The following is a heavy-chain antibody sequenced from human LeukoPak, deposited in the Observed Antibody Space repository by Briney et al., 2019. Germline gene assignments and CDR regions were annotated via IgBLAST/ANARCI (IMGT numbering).Heavy chain of an antibody. J-gene: IGHJ6*02. CDR1: GGSFSGYY. CDR3: ARSLSARYYYYYYGMDV. D-gene: IGHD3-3*01. CDR2: INHSGST. V-gene: IGHV4-34*01. Sequence: SETLSLTCAAYGGSFSGYYWSWIRQPPGKGLEWIGEINHSGSTNYNPSLKSRVTISVDTSKNQFSLKLSSVTAADTAVYYCARSLSARYYYYYYGMDVWGQGTTVTVSS.